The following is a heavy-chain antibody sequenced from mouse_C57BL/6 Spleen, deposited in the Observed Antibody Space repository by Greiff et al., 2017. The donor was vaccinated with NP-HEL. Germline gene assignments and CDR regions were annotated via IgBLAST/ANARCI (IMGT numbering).Heavy chain of an antibody. CDR3: ARRMNYYGNYFDY. J-gene: IGHJ2*01. Sequence: VQLQQPGAELVRPGSSVKLSCKASGYTFTSYWMHWVKQRPIQGLEWIGNIDPSDSETHYNQKFKDKATLTVDKSSSTAYMQLSSLTSEYSSVSYCARRMNYYGNYFDYWGQGTTLTVSS. V-gene: IGHV1-52*01. CDR2: IDPSDSET. CDR1: GYTFTSYW. D-gene: IGHD1-2*01.